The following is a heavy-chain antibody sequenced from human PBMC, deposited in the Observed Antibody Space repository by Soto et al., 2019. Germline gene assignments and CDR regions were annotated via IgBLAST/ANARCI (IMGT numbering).Heavy chain of an antibody. D-gene: IGHD2-21*02. CDR3: ARVVTNRFDY. Sequence: PSETLSLTCTVSGGSISSYYWSWIRQPPGKGLEWIGYIYYSGSTNYNPSLKSRVTISVDTSKNQFSLKLSSVTAADTAVYYCARVVTNRFDYWGQGTLVTVSS. CDR1: GGSISSYY. J-gene: IGHJ4*02. V-gene: IGHV4-59*01. CDR2: IYYSGST.